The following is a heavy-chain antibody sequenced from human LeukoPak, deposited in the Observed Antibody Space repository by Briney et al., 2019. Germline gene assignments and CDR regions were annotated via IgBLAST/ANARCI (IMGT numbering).Heavy chain of an antibody. D-gene: IGHD3-22*01. J-gene: IGHJ4*02. Sequence: ASVRVSCKASGYTFNSYGFSWVRQAPGQGLEWVGWISNYNGDTRYAQKFQGRVTMTTDTSTRTSNMELRNLGSDDTAVYYCARALYSDSSGYYPGLDHWGQGTLVTVSS. CDR3: ARALYSDSSGYYPGLDH. CDR2: ISNYNGDT. CDR1: GYTFNSYG. V-gene: IGHV1-18*01.